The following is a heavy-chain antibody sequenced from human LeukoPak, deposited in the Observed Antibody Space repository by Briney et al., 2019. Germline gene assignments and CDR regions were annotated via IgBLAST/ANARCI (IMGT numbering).Heavy chain of an antibody. D-gene: IGHD2-8*01. J-gene: IGHJ5*02. V-gene: IGHV1-46*01. CDR3: ARDPQVYANSNWFDP. Sequence: ASVKVSCKASGYTFTSYWIQWVRQAPGQGLEWMGLINPDGGSTAYAHRFQGRVTMTRDTSTSTAYMELSSLRSEDTAVYYCARDPQVYANSNWFDPWGQGTLVTVSS. CDR1: GYTFTSYW. CDR2: INPDGGST.